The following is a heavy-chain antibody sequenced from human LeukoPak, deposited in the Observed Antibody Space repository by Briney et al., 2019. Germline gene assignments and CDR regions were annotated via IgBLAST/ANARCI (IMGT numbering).Heavy chain of an antibody. CDR1: GGSISSYY. CDR2: IYYSGST. V-gene: IGHV4-59*01. Sequence: PSETLSLTCTVSGGSISSYYWSWIRQPPGKGLEWIGYIYYSGSTNYNPSLKSRVTISVDTSKNQFSLKLSSVTAADTAVYYCARATYDSSGYYYRGAVSYFDYWGQGTLVIVSS. CDR3: ARATYDSSGYYYRGAVSYFDY. D-gene: IGHD3-22*01. J-gene: IGHJ4*02.